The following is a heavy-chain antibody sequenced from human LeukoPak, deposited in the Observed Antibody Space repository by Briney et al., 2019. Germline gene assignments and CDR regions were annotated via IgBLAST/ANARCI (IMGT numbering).Heavy chain of an antibody. J-gene: IGHJ5*02. CDR3: ARVLGEWLENWFDP. Sequence: SVKVSCKASGGTFISYAISWVRQAPGQGLEWMGGTIPIFGTANYAQKFQGRVTITADESTSTAYMELSSLRSEDTAVYYCARVLGEWLENWFDPWGQGTLVTVSS. V-gene: IGHV1-69*13. CDR2: TIPIFGTA. CDR1: GGTFISYA. D-gene: IGHD3-16*01.